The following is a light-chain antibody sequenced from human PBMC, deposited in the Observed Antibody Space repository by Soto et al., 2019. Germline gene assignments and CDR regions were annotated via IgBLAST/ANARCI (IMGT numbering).Light chain of an antibody. CDR2: AAS. J-gene: IGKJ5*01. Sequence: DIQMTQSPSSLSASVGHRVTITCRASQSISSYLNWYQKKPGKAPKLLXYAASSLQSGVPSRFSGSGSCTDFTLTISSLQTEDFATYYCQQSYSTPPITFGQGTRLEIK. CDR3: QQSYSTPPIT. V-gene: IGKV1-39*01. CDR1: QSISSY.